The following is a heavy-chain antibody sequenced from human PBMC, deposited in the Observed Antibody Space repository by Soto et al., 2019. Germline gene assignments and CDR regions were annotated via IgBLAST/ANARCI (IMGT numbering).Heavy chain of an antibody. D-gene: IGHD3-9*01. Sequence: SETLSLTCTVSGGSISTYYWSWIRQPPGKGLEWIGYIYYSGSTNYNPSLKSRVTISLDTSKNQFSLKLSSVTAADTAVYYCARDRLANWFDPWGQGTLVTRLL. V-gene: IGHV4-59*01. J-gene: IGHJ5*02. CDR2: IYYSGST. CDR3: ARDRLANWFDP. CDR1: GGSISTYY.